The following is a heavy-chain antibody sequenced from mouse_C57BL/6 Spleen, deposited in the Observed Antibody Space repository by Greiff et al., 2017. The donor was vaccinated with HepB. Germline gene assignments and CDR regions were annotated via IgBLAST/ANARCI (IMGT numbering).Heavy chain of an antibody. D-gene: IGHD4-1*01. CDR2: IDPSDSYT. CDR3: ARTGRVYAMDY. CDR1: GYTFTSYW. Sequence: QVQLQQPGAELVKPGASVKLSCKASGYTFTSYWMQWVKQRPGQGLEWIGEIDPSDSYTNYNQKFKGKATLTVDTSSSTAYMQRSSLTSEDSAVYYWARTGRVYAMDYWGQGTSVTVSS. J-gene: IGHJ4*01. V-gene: IGHV1-50*01.